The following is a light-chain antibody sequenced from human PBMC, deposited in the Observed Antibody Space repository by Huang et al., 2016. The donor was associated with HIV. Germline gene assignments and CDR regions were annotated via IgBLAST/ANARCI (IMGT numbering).Light chain of an antibody. J-gene: IGKJ1*01. CDR1: QGISNS. CDR3: QQYFSSQRT. Sequence: DIQMTQSPSSLSAYVGDRVTITCRASQGISNSLAWYQQKPGKAPKLLVYLASRLETGVSSRFSGSGSETDYTLTISSLQPEDSATYYCQQYFSSQRTFGQGTKVEIK. V-gene: IGKV1-NL1*01. CDR2: LAS.